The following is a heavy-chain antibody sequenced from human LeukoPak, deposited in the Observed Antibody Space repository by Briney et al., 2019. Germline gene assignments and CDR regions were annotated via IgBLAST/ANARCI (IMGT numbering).Heavy chain of an antibody. J-gene: IGHJ3*02. CDR3: AKDRNYHGSGLDAFDI. CDR1: GFTFSSYA. CDR2: ISGSGGST. Sequence: GGSLRLSCAASGFTFSSYAMSWVRQAPGKGLEWVSAISGSGGSTYYADSVKGRFTISRDNSKNTLYLQMNSLRAEDTAVYYCAKDRNYHGSGLDAFDIWGQGTMVTVSS. V-gene: IGHV3-23*01. D-gene: IGHD3-10*01.